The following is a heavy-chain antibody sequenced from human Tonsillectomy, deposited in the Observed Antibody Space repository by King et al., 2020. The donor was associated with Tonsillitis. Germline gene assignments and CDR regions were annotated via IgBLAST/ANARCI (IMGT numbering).Heavy chain of an antibody. CDR1: GYTFSSFY. Sequence: QLVQSGAEVKKPGASVKVSCKASGYTFSSFYMHWVRQAPGQGLEWMGIISPSGGSTSDAQKFQGRVTMANDTSTTTVYMELNSLRSEDTALYYCARGADVDASFDYWGQGTLVSVSS. CDR3: ARGADVDASFDY. J-gene: IGHJ4*02. V-gene: IGHV1-46*01. CDR2: ISPSGGST. D-gene: IGHD2-15*01.